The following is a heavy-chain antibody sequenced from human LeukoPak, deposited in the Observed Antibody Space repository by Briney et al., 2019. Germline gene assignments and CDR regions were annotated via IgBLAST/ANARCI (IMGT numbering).Heavy chain of an antibody. CDR1: GFTFSDYY. D-gene: IGHD1-26*01. Sequence: GGSLRLSCVGSGFTFSDYYMSWVRQAPGKGLEWVSAISGSGGSTYYADSVKGRFTISRDNSKNTLYLQMNSLRAEDTAVYYCAKNRVGATPSFDYWGQGTLVTVSS. CDR3: AKNRVGATPSFDY. CDR2: ISGSGGST. J-gene: IGHJ4*02. V-gene: IGHV3-23*01.